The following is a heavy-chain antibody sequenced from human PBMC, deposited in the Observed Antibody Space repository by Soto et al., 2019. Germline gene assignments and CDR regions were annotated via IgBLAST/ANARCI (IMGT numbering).Heavy chain of an antibody. D-gene: IGHD3-22*01. CDR1: GFTFSSYA. Sequence: EVQLLESGGGLVQPGGSLRLSCAASGFTFSSYAMSWVRQAPGKGLEWVSAISGSGGSTYYADSVKGRFTISRDNSKNTLYLQMNSLRAEDTAVYYCAANRGYNYYYRMDVWGQGTPVTVSS. J-gene: IGHJ6*02. CDR2: ISGSGGST. CDR3: AANRGYNYYYRMDV. V-gene: IGHV3-23*01.